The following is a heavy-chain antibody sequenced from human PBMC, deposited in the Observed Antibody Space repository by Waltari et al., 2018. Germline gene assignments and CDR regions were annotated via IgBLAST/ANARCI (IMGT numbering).Heavy chain of an antibody. V-gene: IGHV1-18*01. Sequence: QVLLVQSGADVKKPGASVKVSCKASGYTFTTFGFNWVRQAPGQGLEWRGRISGHNGNTRYTQKFQDRHTMTTDTAANTAYMELGSLKSDDTAMYYCERTCLLGTPLEFDFWGQGTMVTVSS. D-gene: IGHD1-7*01. CDR2: ISGHNGNT. J-gene: IGHJ3*01. CDR1: GYTFTTFG. CDR3: ERTCLLGTPLEFDF.